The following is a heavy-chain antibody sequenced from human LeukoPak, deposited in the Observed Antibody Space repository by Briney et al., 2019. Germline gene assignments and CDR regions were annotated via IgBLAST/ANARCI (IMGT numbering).Heavy chain of an antibody. CDR1: GFTFSTYW. D-gene: IGHD3-16*01. J-gene: IGHJ4*02. CDR3: VRDNYGVDY. V-gene: IGHV3-74*03. Sequence: GGSLRLSCAASGFTFSTYWMQWVRQAPGKGLVWVSHINSDGSSTTYADSVKGRFTTSRDNAKNALYLQMNSLRAEDTAVYYCVRDNYGVDYWGQGTLVTVSS. CDR2: INSDGSST.